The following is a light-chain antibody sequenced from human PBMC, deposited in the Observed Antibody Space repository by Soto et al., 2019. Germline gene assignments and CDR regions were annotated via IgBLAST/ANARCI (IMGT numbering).Light chain of an antibody. CDR3: SSYAASNNLGV. CDR1: SSDVGGYNY. J-gene: IGLJ2*01. Sequence: QTALTQPPSASGSPGQSVTISCIGTSSDVGGYNYVSWYQQHPGKAPKLMIYSGSKSGNTASLTVSGLQAEDEADYYCSSYAASNNLGVFGGGTKVTVL. V-gene: IGLV2-8*01.